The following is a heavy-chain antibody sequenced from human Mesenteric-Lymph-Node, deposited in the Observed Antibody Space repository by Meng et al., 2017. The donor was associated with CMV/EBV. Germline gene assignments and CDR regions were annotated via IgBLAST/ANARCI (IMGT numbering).Heavy chain of an antibody. D-gene: IGHD2-15*01. CDR1: GGTLSSYA. CDR2: IIPILGIA. Sequence: SVKVSCKASGGTLSSYAISWVRQAPGQGLEWMGGIIPILGIANYAQKFQGRVTITADKSTSTAYMELSSLRSEDTAVYYCARDWCISGGSCYPGYWGQGTLVTVSS. CDR3: ARDWCISGGSCYPGY. J-gene: IGHJ4*02. V-gene: IGHV1-69*10.